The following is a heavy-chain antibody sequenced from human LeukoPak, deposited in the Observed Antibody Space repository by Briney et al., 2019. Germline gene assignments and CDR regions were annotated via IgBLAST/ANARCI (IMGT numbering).Heavy chain of an antibody. CDR1: GFTFSNYA. D-gene: IGHD1-7*01. J-gene: IGHJ6*04. CDR2: ISYDGSSQ. CDR3: ARETRGITGTLSMDV. V-gene: IGHV3-30*12. Sequence: PGGSLRLSCAASGFTFSNYAMHWARQAPGKGLEWVTLISYDGSSQYYADSVKGRFTISRDNSKNTLYLQMNSLRAEDTAVYYCARETRGITGTLSMDVWGKGTTVTVSS.